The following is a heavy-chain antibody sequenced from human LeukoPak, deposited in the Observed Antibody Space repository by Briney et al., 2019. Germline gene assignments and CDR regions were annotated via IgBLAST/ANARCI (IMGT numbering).Heavy chain of an antibody. Sequence: GASVKVSCKASGYTFTSYGISWVRQAPGQGLEWMGWISAYNGNTNYAQKLQGRVTMTTDTSTSTAYMELSRLRSDDTAVYYCARGPGGSGSYYSFDYWGQGTLVTVSS. CDR1: GYTFTSYG. CDR3: ARGPGGSGSYYSFDY. D-gene: IGHD3-10*01. V-gene: IGHV1-18*01. CDR2: ISAYNGNT. J-gene: IGHJ4*02.